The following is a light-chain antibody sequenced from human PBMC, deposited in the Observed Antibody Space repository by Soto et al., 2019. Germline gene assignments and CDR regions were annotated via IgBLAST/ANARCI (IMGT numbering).Light chain of an antibody. J-gene: IGKJ1*01. CDR3: QQYGSSPPVT. Sequence: EIVLTQSPGTLSLSPGERATLSCRASQSVSSSYLAWYQQKPGQAPRLLIYGASSRATSIPDRFSGSGSGTDFTLTISRLEPEDCAVYYCQQYGSSPPVTFGQGTKVETK. CDR1: QSVSSSY. V-gene: IGKV3-20*01. CDR2: GAS.